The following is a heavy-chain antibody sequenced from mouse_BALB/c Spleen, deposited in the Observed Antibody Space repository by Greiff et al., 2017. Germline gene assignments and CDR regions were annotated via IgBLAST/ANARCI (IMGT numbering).Heavy chain of an antibody. CDR1: GYSFTDYI. CDR2: INPYYGST. V-gene: IGHV1-39*01. D-gene: IGHD2-10*01. CDR3: ASSYYGNYEISY. Sequence: VQLQQTGPELVKPGASVKISCKASGYSFTDYIMLWVKQSHGKSLEWIGNINPYYGSTSYNLKFKGKATLTVDKSSSTAYMQLNSLTSEDSAVYYCASSYYGNYEISYWGQGTLVTVSA. J-gene: IGHJ3*01.